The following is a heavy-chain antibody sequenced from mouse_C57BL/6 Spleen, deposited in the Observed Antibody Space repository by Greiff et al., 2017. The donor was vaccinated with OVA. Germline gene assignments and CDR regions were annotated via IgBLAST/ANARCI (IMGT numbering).Heavy chain of an antibody. J-gene: IGHJ2*01. CDR2: ISSGSSTI. Sequence: EVQLQQSGGGLVKPGGSLKLSCAASGFTFSDYGMHWVRQAPEKGLEWVAYISSGSSTIYYADTVKGRFTISRDNAKNTLFLQMTSLRSEDTAMYYCARDYYGSSSRYFDYWGQGTTLTVSS. CDR3: ARDYYGSSSRYFDY. D-gene: IGHD1-1*01. CDR1: GFTFSDYG. V-gene: IGHV5-17*01.